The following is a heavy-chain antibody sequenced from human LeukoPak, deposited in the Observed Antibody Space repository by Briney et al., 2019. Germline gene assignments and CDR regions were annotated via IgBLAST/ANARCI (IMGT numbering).Heavy chain of an antibody. CDR2: INPKSGGT. CDR3: ARDYWDIVVVVAAGAVDY. Sequence: GASVKVSCKASGYTFRNYYIHWVRQAPGQGLEWMGWINPKSGGTNYAQKFQGRVTMTRDTSISTAYMELSRLRSDDTAVYYCARDYWDIVVVVAAGAVDYWGQGTLVTVSS. V-gene: IGHV1-2*02. CDR1: GYTFRNYY. D-gene: IGHD2-15*01. J-gene: IGHJ4*02.